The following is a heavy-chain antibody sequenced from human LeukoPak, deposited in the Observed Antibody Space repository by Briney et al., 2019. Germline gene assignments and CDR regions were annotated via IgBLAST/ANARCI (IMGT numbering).Heavy chain of an antibody. J-gene: IGHJ5*02. CDR3: APNIVLRPVAHRGGFDP. Sequence: PGGSLRLSCAASGFTFSTYAMNWVRQAPGKGLEWVAVISYDGRQNYYADSVKGRFTISRDNSKNTLYLQMNSLRAEDTAVYYCAPNIVLRPVAHRGGFDPWGQGTLVTVSS. CDR2: ISYDGRQN. CDR1: GFTFSTYA. V-gene: IGHV3-30*04. D-gene: IGHD2-8*01.